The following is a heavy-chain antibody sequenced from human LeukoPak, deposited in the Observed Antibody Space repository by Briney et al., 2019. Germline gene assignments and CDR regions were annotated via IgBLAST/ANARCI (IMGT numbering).Heavy chain of an antibody. V-gene: IGHV3-66*01. J-gene: IGHJ4*02. CDR1: GFTVSSDF. D-gene: IGHD3-10*01. CDR2: ISVEGYT. CDR3: AKGSGASRPYYLDY. Sequence: GGSLRLSCAASGFTVSSDFMGWVRQAPGKGLQWVSLISVEGYTYNADSVKGRFTISRDSSKNTLYLQMTSLTAEDTAVYYCAKGSGASRPYYLDYWGRGTLVTVSS.